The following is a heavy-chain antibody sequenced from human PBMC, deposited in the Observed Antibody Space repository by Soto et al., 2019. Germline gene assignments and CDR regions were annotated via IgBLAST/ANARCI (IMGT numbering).Heavy chain of an antibody. Sequence: SETLSLTCTVSGGSISDSSHYWAWIRQPPGKGLECIATINYSGRTYYNPSLRSRVTISVDTSRDQFSLNLNSVTAADTAVYYCARHFGKYGDWAFDFWGQGTLVX. CDR2: INYSGRT. D-gene: IGHD2-21*01. J-gene: IGHJ4*02. V-gene: IGHV4-39*01. CDR1: GGSISDSSHY. CDR3: ARHFGKYGDWAFDF.